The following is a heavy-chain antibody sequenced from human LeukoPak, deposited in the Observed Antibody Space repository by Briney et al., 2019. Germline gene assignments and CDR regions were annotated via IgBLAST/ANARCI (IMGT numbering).Heavy chain of an antibody. D-gene: IGHD5-24*01. CDR3: ARHQKHNSYYFDY. Sequence: SGTLSLTCTVSGGSINSSSYYWGWIRQPPGKGLEWIGSIFYSGSSYYNPSLKSRVTISVDTSKNQFSLKLNSVTAADTAVYYCARHQKHNSYYFDYWGQGTLVSVSS. J-gene: IGHJ4*02. CDR1: GGSINSSSYY. V-gene: IGHV4-39*01. CDR2: IFYSGSS.